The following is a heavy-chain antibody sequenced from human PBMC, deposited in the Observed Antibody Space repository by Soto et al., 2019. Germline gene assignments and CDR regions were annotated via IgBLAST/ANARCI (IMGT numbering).Heavy chain of an antibody. CDR1: GSTFSSYG. V-gene: IGHV1-69*13. CDR2: IIPIFGTA. CDR3: AKSRDFYYLSYSAGLDV. Sequence: SVKVSCKASGSTFSSYGISWVLQAPGQGLEWMGGIIPIFGTANYAQKFQGRVTITADESTSTAYMELSSLRSEDTAVYYCAKSRDFYYLSYSAGLDVSGKVPKGTVAA. J-gene: IGHJ6*04. D-gene: IGHD1-26*01.